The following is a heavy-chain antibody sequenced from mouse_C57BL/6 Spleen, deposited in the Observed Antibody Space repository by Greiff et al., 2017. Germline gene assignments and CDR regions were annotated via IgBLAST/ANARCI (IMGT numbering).Heavy chain of an antibody. Sequence: VQLQQSGPELVKPGASVKISCKASGYAFSSSWMNWVKQRPGKGLVWIGRIYPGDGDTNYNGKFKGKDTLTADKSSSTAYMQLSSLTSEDSAVYFCAPWLQRGADWGQGTLVTVSA. CDR3: APWLQRGAD. D-gene: IGHD2-2*01. J-gene: IGHJ3*01. V-gene: IGHV1-82*01. CDR1: GYAFSSSW. CDR2: IYPGDGDT.